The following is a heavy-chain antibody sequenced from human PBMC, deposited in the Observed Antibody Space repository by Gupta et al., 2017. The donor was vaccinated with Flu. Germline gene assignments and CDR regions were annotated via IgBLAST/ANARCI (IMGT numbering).Heavy chain of an antibody. J-gene: IGHJ5*02. CDR1: GCSMTTGGYY. Sequence: QVQLQESGPGLVKPSQTLSLTCTVSGCSMTTGGYYWSWIRQFPGKGLEWIGHIYYSGKTYYNPALKSRVAISVDTFKKQFSLELSSVTAADTAVYYCARGGYIGCKWFDPWGQGTLVTVSS. V-gene: IGHV4-31*03. D-gene: IGHD1-1*01. CDR2: IYYSGKT. CDR3: ARGGYIGCKWFDP.